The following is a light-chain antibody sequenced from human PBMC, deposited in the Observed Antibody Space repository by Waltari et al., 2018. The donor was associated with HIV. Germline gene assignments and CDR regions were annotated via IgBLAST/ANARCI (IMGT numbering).Light chain of an antibody. CDR1: KLGEKY. V-gene: IGLV3-1*01. CDR2: ADT. Sequence: SYEVTQPPSLSVSPGQTASITCSGDKLGEKYACWYQQKPGQSPILVIYADTKRPPGIPDLFSASNSGNTATLTITGTQAMDEADYYCQAWDSTTRVFGGGTKLTVL. J-gene: IGLJ3*02. CDR3: QAWDSTTRV.